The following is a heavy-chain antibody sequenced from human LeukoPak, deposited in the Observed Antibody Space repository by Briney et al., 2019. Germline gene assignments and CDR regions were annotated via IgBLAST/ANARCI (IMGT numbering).Heavy chain of an antibody. CDR1: GGSISSYY. D-gene: IGHD2-15*01. Sequence: SETLSLTCTVSGGSISSYYWSWIRQPPGKGLEWIGYIHDSGSTNYNPSLKSRVTISVDTSKNRFSLKLSSVTAADTAVYYCARDRREQYCSGGSCNSALGFFDYWGQGTLVTVSS. V-gene: IGHV4-59*01. CDR3: ARDRREQYCSGGSCNSALGFFDY. J-gene: IGHJ4*02. CDR2: IHDSGST.